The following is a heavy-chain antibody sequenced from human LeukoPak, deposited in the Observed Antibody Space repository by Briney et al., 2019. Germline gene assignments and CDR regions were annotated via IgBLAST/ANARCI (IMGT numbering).Heavy chain of an antibody. CDR3: ARSYKIGYDY. J-gene: IGHJ4*02. Sequence: GESLKISCQGSGYSFYDYWIAWVRQIPGTGLEWIGIIYPSDSDTRYSPSFQGQVTISPDKSISTAYLQWSSVKASVTAMYYCARSYKIGYDYWGQGALVTVS. D-gene: IGHD5-12*01. V-gene: IGHV5-51*01. CDR1: GYSFYDYW. CDR2: IYPSDSDT.